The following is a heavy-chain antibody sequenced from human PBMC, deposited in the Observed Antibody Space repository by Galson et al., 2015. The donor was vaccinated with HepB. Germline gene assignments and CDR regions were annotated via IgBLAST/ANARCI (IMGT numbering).Heavy chain of an antibody. CDR2: ISSSGYYT. CDR3: ARVLSTSWASGFDY. Sequence: SLRLSCAGSEFIFSDFTVNWVRQAPGKGLEWVSSISSSGYYTDYADSVKGRFTISRDNAKNSLFLRMNSLRADDTAVYYCARVLSTSWASGFDYWGQGTLVTVS. D-gene: IGHD2-2*01. V-gene: IGHV3-21*01. J-gene: IGHJ4*02. CDR1: EFIFSDFT.